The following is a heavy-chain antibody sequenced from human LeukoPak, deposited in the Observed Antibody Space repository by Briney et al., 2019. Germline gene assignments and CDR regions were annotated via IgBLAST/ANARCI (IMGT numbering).Heavy chain of an antibody. CDR2: IYPGDSDT. D-gene: IGHD6-19*01. V-gene: IGHV5-51*01. Sequence: GESLKISCKGSGYCFTRYLISWVRQMPGKGLEWMGIIYPGDSDTRYSPSFQGQVTISADKSISTAYLQWSSLKASDTAMYYCARIIAVAGTDWFDPWGQGTLVTVSS. CDR1: GYCFTRYL. J-gene: IGHJ5*02. CDR3: ARIIAVAGTDWFDP.